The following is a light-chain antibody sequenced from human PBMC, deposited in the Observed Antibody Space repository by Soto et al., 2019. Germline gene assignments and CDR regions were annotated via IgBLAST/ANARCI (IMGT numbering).Light chain of an antibody. J-gene: IGKJ4*01. CDR2: AAS. CDR3: QQYNSYPLA. CDR1: QSVSSY. V-gene: IGKV1D-16*01. Sequence: TQSPATLSLSPGERATLSCRASQSVSSYLAWYQQKPEKAPKSLIYAASSLQSGVPSRFSGSGSGTDFTLTISSLQPEDFATYYCQQYNSYPLAFGGGTKVEIK.